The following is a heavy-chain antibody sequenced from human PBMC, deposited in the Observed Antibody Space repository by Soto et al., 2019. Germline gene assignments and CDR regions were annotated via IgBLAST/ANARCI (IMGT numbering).Heavy chain of an antibody. CDR2: IFPLTDIP. V-gene: IGHV1-69*02. CDR3: ARGPLVVLNYFES. Sequence: QVQLVQSGAEVKKPGSSVKVSCKASGGTFRNYPINWVRQAPGQGLEWMGSIFPLTDIPDYAQNFQARLTISPDKSTSTAYMELSSLTSDDTAMYFRARGPLVVLNYFESWGQGTLVTVSS. J-gene: IGHJ4*02. CDR1: GGTFRNYP.